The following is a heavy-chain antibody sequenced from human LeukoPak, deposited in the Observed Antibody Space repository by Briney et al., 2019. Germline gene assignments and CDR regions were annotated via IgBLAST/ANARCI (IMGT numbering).Heavy chain of an antibody. D-gene: IGHD1-26*01. J-gene: IGHJ4*02. CDR2: IKQDGSEK. Sequence: PGGSLRLSCAASGFTFSSCSMSWVRQAPGKGLEWVANIKQDGSEKYYVDSVKGRFTISRDKSKNTLSLQMNSLRAEDTAVYYCARGMSFSGSYLFDYWGQGTLVTVSS. CDR3: ARGMSFSGSYLFDY. V-gene: IGHV3-7*01. CDR1: GFTFSSCS.